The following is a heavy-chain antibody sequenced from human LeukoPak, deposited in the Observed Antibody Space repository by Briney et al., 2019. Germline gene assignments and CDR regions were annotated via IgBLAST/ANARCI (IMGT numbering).Heavy chain of an antibody. V-gene: IGHV4-39*07. Sequence: SETLSLTCTVSGGSISSSSYYWGWIRQPPGKGLEWIGSIYYSGSTYYNPSLKSRVTISVDTSKNQFSLKLSSVTAADTAVYYCARTGSSWTNFDYWGQGTLVTVSS. J-gene: IGHJ4*02. CDR3: ARTGSSWTNFDY. CDR2: IYYSGST. D-gene: IGHD1-26*01. CDR1: GGSISSSSYY.